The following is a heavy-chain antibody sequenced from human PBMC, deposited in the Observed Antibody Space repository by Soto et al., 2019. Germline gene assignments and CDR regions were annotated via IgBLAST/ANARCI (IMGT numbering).Heavy chain of an antibody. CDR1: GLNFDDFA. D-gene: IGHD3-3*01. CDR3: ANGRYDFWSPYYFDS. Sequence: EVQLVESGGRLVQPGRSLRLSCVGTGLNFDDFAMHWVRQAPGKGLEWVSGITWNSRVLAYADSVKGRFTISRDNARNSLSLQIDSLRDEDTALYYWANGRYDFWSPYYFDSWGQGTLVTVSS. CDR2: ITWNSRVL. V-gene: IGHV3-9*01. J-gene: IGHJ4*02.